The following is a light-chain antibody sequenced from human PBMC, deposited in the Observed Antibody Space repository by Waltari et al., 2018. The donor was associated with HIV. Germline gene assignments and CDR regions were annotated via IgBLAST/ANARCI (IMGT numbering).Light chain of an antibody. CDR2: AAS. Sequence: DIQITQSPSSLSASVGARVTITCRASQSISSYLNWDQQKPGKAPKLLIYAASSLQSEVPSRFSGSGAGTDFTLTISSLQPEHFATYYCQQSYSTPQTSGQGIKLEIK. CDR1: QSISSY. J-gene: IGKJ2*01. CDR3: QQSYSTPQT. V-gene: IGKV1-39*01.